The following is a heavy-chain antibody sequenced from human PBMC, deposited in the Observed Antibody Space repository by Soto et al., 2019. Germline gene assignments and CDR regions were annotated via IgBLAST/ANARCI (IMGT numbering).Heavy chain of an antibody. V-gene: IGHV4-34*01. D-gene: IGHD6-19*01. Sequence: SETLSLTCAVYGGSFIGYYWSWIRQPPWKGLEWIGYIYHSGSTYYNPSLKSRVTISVDRSKNQFSLKLSSVTAADTAVYYCARAGGLGAVAVDYWGQGTLVTVSS. CDR3: ARAGGLGAVAVDY. J-gene: IGHJ4*02. CDR2: IYHSGST. CDR1: GGSFIGYY.